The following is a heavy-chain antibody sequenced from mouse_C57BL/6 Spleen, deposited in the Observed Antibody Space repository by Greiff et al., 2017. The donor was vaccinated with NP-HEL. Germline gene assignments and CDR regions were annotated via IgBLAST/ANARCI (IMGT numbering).Heavy chain of an antibody. CDR1: GFSLSTSGMG. Sequence: QVTLKESGPGILQSSQTLSLTCSFSGFSLSTSGMGVSWIRQPSGKGLEWLAHIYWDDDKRYNPSLKSRLTISKDTSRNQVFLKITSGDTADTATYYCARERIYYDYDGLFDYWGQGTTLTVSS. J-gene: IGHJ2*01. D-gene: IGHD2-4*01. CDR3: ARERIYYDYDGLFDY. CDR2: IYWDDDK. V-gene: IGHV8-12*01.